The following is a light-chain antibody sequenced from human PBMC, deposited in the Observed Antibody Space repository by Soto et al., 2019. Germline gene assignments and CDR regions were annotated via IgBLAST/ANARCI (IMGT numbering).Light chain of an antibody. J-gene: IGLJ1*01. V-gene: IGLV2-11*01. CDR2: DVS. CDR3: CSYAGGYTYV. CDR1: SSDVGAYTY. Sequence: QSALTQPRSVSGSPGQSVTVSCTGTSSDVGAYTYVSWYQQHPGKAPKLMIFDVSERPSGVPDRFSASKSGNTASLTISGLQAEDEADYYCCSYAGGYTYVLGTGTKLTVL.